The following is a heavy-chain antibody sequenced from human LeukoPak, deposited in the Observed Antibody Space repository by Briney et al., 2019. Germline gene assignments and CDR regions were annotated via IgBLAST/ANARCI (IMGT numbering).Heavy chain of an antibody. CDR3: ARVRWFWSGYPHRPDAFDI. D-gene: IGHD3-3*01. CDR2: MNTNTGNP. J-gene: IGHJ3*02. Sequence: ASVKVSCKTSGYTFTNYAMNWVRQAPGQGLEWMGWMNTNTGNPTYAQGFTGRFVFSLDTSVSTAYLQISSLRAEDTAVYYCARVRWFWSGYPHRPDAFDIWGQGTMVTVSS. V-gene: IGHV7-4-1*02. CDR1: GYTFTNYA.